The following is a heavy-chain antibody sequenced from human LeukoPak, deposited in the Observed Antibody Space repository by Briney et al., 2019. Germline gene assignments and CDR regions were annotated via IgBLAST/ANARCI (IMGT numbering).Heavy chain of an antibody. D-gene: IGHD6-19*01. CDR2: ISGYSGST. V-gene: IGHV1-18*01. CDR3: ARGHSSGRDYYFDT. CDR1: GYTFATYS. J-gene: IGHJ4*02. Sequence: ASAKVSCKTSGYTFATYSINWVRQAPGQGLEWMGWISGYSGSTNYAQKLQGRVTMTTDTSTTTAYMELRSLKSDDTAVYYCARGHSSGRDYYFDTWGQGTLVTVSS.